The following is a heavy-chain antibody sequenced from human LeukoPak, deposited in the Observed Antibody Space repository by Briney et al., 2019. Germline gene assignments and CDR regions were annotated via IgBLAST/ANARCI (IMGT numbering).Heavy chain of an antibody. CDR3: ARDRNSGSSLDI. CDR1: GYTFTGYY. J-gene: IGHJ3*02. D-gene: IGHD6-6*01. Sequence: ASVKVSCKASGYTFTGYYMHWVRQAPGQGLEWMGWINPNSGGTNYAQKFQGRVTTTRDTSISTAYMELSSLKSDDTAVYYCARDRNSGSSLDIWGQGTMLTVSS. V-gene: IGHV1-2*02. CDR2: INPNSGGT.